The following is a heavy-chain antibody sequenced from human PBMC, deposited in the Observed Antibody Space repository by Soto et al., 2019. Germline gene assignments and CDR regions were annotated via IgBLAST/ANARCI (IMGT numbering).Heavy chain of an antibody. Sequence: WGSLRLSCAASGFTFSSYGMYWVRQAPGKGLEWVAVISYDESNKYYADTAKGRSTISRDNCKNTLYLQMNSLRVEDTAVYYCAKDSLPVNPYYYAMDVCGQGTTLTVSS. CDR2: ISYDESNK. D-gene: IGHD4-17*01. CDR1: GFTFSSYG. CDR3: AKDSLPVNPYYYAMDV. V-gene: IGHV3-30*18. J-gene: IGHJ6*02.